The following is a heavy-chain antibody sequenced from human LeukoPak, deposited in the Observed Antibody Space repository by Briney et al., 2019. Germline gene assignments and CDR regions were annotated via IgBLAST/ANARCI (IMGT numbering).Heavy chain of an antibody. J-gene: IGHJ4*02. CDR3: ARAEVTYSSSWYVIDY. CDR2: IYYSGST. Sequence: RPSETLSLTCTVSGGSISSGGYYWSWIRQHPGKGLEWIGYIYYSGSTYYNPSLKSRVTISVDKSKNQFSLKLSSVTAADTAVYYCARAEVTYSSSWYVIDYWGQGTLVTVSS. V-gene: IGHV4-31*03. D-gene: IGHD6-13*01. CDR1: GGSISSGGYY.